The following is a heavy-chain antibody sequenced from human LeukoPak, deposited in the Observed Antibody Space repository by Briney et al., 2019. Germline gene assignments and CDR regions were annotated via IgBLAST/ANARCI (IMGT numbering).Heavy chain of an antibody. CDR2: IYYSGST. J-gene: IGHJ4*02. Sequence: SETLSLTCTVSGGSISSSSYYWGWIRQPPGKGLEWIGSIYYSGSTYYNPSLKSRVTISVDTSKNQFSLKLSSVTAADTAVYYCARHLDGVAGVYFAYWGQGTLVTVSS. D-gene: IGHD6-19*01. CDR1: GGSISSSSYY. CDR3: ARHLDGVAGVYFAY. V-gene: IGHV4-39*01.